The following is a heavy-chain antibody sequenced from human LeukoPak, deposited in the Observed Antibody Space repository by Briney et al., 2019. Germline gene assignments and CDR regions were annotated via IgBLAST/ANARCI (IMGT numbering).Heavy chain of an antibody. Sequence: GGSLRLSCAASGFTFSSYGMHWVRQAPGKGLEWVAVISYDGSNKYYADSVKGRFTISRDNSKNTLYLQMNSLRAEDTAVYYCAKDTVGAGYFDYLGQGTLVTVSS. CDR2: ISYDGSNK. D-gene: IGHD1-26*01. J-gene: IGHJ4*02. CDR3: AKDTVGAGYFDY. V-gene: IGHV3-30*18. CDR1: GFTFSSYG.